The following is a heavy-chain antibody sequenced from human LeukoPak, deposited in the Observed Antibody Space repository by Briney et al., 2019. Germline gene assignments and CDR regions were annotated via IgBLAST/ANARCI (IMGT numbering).Heavy chain of an antibody. J-gene: IGHJ4*02. CDR3: AKFPFSIAADRRYVDFDY. Sequence: GGSLRLSCAASGFTLSSYSMNWVRQAPGKGLEWVSSISSSSSYIYYADSVKGRFTISRDNARNSLYLQMNSLRAEDTAVYYCAKFPFSIAADRRYVDFDYWGQGTLVTVSS. V-gene: IGHV3-21*04. D-gene: IGHD6-13*01. CDR2: ISSSSSYI. CDR1: GFTLSSYS.